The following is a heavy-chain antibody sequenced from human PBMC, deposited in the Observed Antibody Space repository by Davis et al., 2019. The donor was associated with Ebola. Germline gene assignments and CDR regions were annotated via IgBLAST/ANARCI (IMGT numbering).Heavy chain of an antibody. Sequence: GGSLRLSCAASGFTFSSYSMNWVRQAPGTGLEWVSYISSSSSTIYYADSVKGRFTISRDNAKNSLYLQMNSLRDEDTPVYYCAREGDYYDSSGYYGYWGQGTLVTVSS. V-gene: IGHV3-48*02. CDR1: GFTFSSYS. CDR2: ISSSSSTI. CDR3: AREGDYYDSSGYYGY. J-gene: IGHJ4*02. D-gene: IGHD3-22*01.